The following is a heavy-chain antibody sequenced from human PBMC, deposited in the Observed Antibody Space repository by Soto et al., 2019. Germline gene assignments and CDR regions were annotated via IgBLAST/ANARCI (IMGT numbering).Heavy chain of an antibody. D-gene: IGHD5-12*01. Sequence: SETLSLTCAVYGGSFSGYYWSWIRQPPGKGLEWIGEINHSGSTNYNPSLKSRVTISVDTSKNQFSLKLSSVTAADTAVYYCGRGGNIVATMAYYYYYMDVWGKGTTVTVSS. CDR1: GGSFSGYY. CDR3: GRGGNIVATMAYYYYYMDV. V-gene: IGHV4-34*01. CDR2: INHSGST. J-gene: IGHJ6*03.